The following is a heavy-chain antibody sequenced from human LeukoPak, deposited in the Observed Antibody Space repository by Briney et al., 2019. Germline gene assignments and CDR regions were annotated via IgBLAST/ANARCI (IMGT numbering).Heavy chain of an antibody. Sequence: PSETLSLTCTVSGGSISKNNYYWAWVRQAPGKGLEWVSSISSSSYYIYYADSVKGRFTISRDNAKNSVYLQMNSLRDEDTAVYYCVRVGDYYDSGGYQGFDYWGQGTLVTVSS. CDR3: VRVGDYYDSGGYQGFDY. V-gene: IGHV3-21*01. J-gene: IGHJ4*02. CDR1: GGSISKNNYY. CDR2: ISSSSYYI. D-gene: IGHD3-22*01.